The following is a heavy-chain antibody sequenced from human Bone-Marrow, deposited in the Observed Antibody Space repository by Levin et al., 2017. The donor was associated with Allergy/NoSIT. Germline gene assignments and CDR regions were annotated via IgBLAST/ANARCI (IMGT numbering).Heavy chain of an antibody. J-gene: IGHJ3*01. CDR2: ISSGSSYL. CDR1: GFSFSDYA. D-gene: IGHD2-2*01. CDR3: ARSPRLVISAAMGAFDL. V-gene: IGHV3-21*01. Sequence: NPGESLKISCAGSGFSFSDYAMNWVRQAPGKGLEWVSSISSGSSYLYYADSVKGRFTISRDDAKNSLYLQVNGLRVEDTAVYYCARSPRLVISAAMGAFDLWGRGTMVTVSS.